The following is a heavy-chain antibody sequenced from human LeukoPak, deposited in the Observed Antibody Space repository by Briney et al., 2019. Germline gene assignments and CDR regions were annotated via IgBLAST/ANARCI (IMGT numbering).Heavy chain of an antibody. D-gene: IGHD2-2*01. J-gene: IGHJ5*02. CDR2: INHSGST. CDR3: ARGQADIVGVPAAAPSQKGAHWFDP. V-gene: IGHV4-34*01. CDR1: GGSFSGYY. Sequence: PSETLSLTCAVYGGSFSGYYWSWIRQPPGKGLEWIGEINHSGSTNYNPSLKSRVTISVDTSKNQFSLKLSSVTAAATAVYYCARGQADIVGVPAAAPSQKGAHWFDPWGQGTLGTVSS.